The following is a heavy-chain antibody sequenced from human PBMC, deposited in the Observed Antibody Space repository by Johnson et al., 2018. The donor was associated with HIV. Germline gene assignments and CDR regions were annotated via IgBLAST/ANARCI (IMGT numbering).Heavy chain of an antibody. J-gene: IGHJ3*02. CDR3: ARDRFGSGRPNAFDI. V-gene: IGHV3-30*03. Sequence: QVQLVESGGGVVQPGRSLRLSCAASGFTFSSYGMHWVRQAPGKGLEWVAVISYDGSNKYYADSVKGRFTISRDNSQNTLFVQMNSLRPEDTAGYFCARDRFGSGRPNAFDIWGQGTMVTVSS. CDR1: GFTFSSYG. D-gene: IGHD3-10*01. CDR2: ISYDGSNK.